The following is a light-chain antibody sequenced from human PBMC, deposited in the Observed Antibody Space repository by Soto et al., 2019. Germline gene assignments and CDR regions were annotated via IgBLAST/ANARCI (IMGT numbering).Light chain of an antibody. CDR2: DAS. Sequence: DIQMTQSPSTLSASVGYRVTITCRASQSISRWLAWYQQKPGKAPKLLIYDASSLESGVPSRFSGSGSGTDFTFTISRLQPEDIATYYCQQYENLPTFGQGTRLEI. CDR1: QSISRW. J-gene: IGKJ5*01. CDR3: QQYENLPT. V-gene: IGKV1-5*01.